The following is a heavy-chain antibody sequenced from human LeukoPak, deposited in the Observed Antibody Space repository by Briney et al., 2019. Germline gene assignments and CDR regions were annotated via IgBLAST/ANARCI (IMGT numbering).Heavy chain of an antibody. CDR1: GDSVSSNSAA. J-gene: IGHJ4*02. V-gene: IGHV6-1*01. CDR3: VRDEPGPDTNFDY. D-gene: IGHD1-14*01. CDR2: IYYRSQWKN. Sequence: SQILSLTCTISGDSVSSNSAAWNWIRQSPSRGLEWLGRIYYRSQWKNDYAVSVRSRISVNADTSKNQFSLQLNSVSPEDTAVYYRVRDEPGPDTNFDYWGQGILVTVSS.